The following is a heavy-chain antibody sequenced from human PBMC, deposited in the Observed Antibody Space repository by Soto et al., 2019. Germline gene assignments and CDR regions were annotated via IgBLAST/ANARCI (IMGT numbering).Heavy chain of an antibody. D-gene: IGHD3-3*01. CDR2: IVPNVGTV. CDR3: ARRDTSGFLRYCDN. J-gene: IGHJ4*02. V-gene: IGHV1-69*06. Sequence: QMQLVQSGAEVKKPGSSVKVSCKASGGTLSSFINYPINWVRQAPGQGLEWMGGIVPNVGTVNYAQKFQGRVTITADKSTGTAYMELSSLRSEDTALYYCARRDTSGFLRYCDNWGQGILVTVSS. CDR1: GGTLSSFINYP.